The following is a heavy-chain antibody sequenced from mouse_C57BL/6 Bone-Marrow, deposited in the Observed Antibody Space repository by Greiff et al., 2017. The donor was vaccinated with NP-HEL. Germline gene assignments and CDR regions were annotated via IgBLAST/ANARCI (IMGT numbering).Heavy chain of an antibody. J-gene: IGHJ4*01. CDR1: GFTFSSYA. D-gene: IGHD1-1*01. CDR3: ARSPLITTVVATERGYAMDY. V-gene: IGHV5-4*03. Sequence: EVNLVESGGGLVKPGGSLKLSCAASGFTFSSYAMSWVRQTPEKRLEWVATISDGGSYTYYPDNVKGRFTISRDNAKNNLYLQMSHLKSEDTAMYYCARSPLITTVVATERGYAMDYWGQGTSVTVSS. CDR2: ISDGGSYT.